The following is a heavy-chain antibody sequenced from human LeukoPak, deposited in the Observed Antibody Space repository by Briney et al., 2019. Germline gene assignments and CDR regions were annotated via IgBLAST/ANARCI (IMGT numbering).Heavy chain of an antibody. D-gene: IGHD4-17*01. Sequence: QTGGSLRLSCAASGFTFSSYAMHWVRQAPGKGLEWVAVISYDGSNKYYADSVKGRFTISRDNSKNTLYLQMDSLRAEDTAVYYCARDGSEYGDLETFDYWGQGTLVTVSS. V-gene: IGHV3-30-3*01. J-gene: IGHJ4*02. CDR1: GFTFSSYA. CDR2: ISYDGSNK. CDR3: ARDGSEYGDLETFDY.